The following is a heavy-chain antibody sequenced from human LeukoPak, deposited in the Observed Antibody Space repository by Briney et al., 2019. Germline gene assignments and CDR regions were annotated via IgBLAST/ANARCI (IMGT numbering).Heavy chain of an antibody. CDR1: GYTFTSYA. CDR3: ARERGGSYSYGYFDY. CDR2: ISADNGNT. Sequence: ASVKVSCKASGYTFTSYAISWVRQAPGQGLEWMGWISADNGNTDYAQRFQGRVTMTTDTSTSTAYMELRSLRSDDTAVYYCARERGGSYSYGYFDYWGQGTLVTVSS. J-gene: IGHJ4*02. V-gene: IGHV1-18*01. D-gene: IGHD5-18*01.